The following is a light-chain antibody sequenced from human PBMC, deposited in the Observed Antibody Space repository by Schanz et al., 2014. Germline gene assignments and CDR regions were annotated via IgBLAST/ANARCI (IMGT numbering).Light chain of an antibody. Sequence: DIQMTQSPSTLSASVGDRVTLTCRASQSISSWLAWYQQKPGKAPKLLIYDASSLESGVPSRFSGSGSGTEFTFTISSLQPDDFATYYCQQYNSYSPVTFGQGTKVEIK. CDR1: QSISSW. CDR3: QQYNSYSPVT. CDR2: DAS. V-gene: IGKV1-5*01. J-gene: IGKJ1*01.